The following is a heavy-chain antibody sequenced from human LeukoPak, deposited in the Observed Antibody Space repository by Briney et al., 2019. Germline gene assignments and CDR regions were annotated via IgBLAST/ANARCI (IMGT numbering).Heavy chain of an antibody. CDR3: SVWGIWFDP. D-gene: IGHD6-19*01. CDR1: GGSITGGGYS. CDR2: IFDSGNT. V-gene: IGHV4-31*03. Sequence: SETQSLTCTVSGGSITGGGYSWNWIRQQPGKGLEWIGYIFDSGNTNYNPSLRSRLGISIDTSKNQFYLRLNSVTAADTAVYFCSVWGIWFDPWGPGTLVAVSS. J-gene: IGHJ5*02.